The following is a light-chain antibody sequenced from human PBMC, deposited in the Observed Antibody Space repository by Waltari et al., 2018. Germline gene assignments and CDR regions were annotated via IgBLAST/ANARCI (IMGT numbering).Light chain of an antibody. J-gene: IGLJ2*01. CDR2: EGS. Sequence: QSALTQPASVSGSPGPSITIACTGTSSDGGCYNLVSWYQQHPGKAPKLMIYEGSKRPSGVSNRFSGSKSGNTASLTISGLQAEDEADYYCCSYAGSSTFVVFGGGTKLTVL. CDR1: SSDGGCYNL. CDR3: CSYAGSSTFVV. V-gene: IGLV2-23*03.